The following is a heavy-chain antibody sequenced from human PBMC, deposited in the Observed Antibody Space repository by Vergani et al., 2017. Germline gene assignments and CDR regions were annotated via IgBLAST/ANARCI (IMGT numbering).Heavy chain of an antibody. CDR3: ASDSGWYRGVDY. J-gene: IGHJ4*02. CDR1: GFTVSSNY. V-gene: IGHV3-66*01. Sequence: EVQLVESGGGLVQPGGSLRLSCAASGFTVSSNYMSWVRQAPGKGLEWVSVISGSGGSTYYADSVKGRFTISRDNAKNSLYLQMNSLRAEDTAVYYCASDSGWYRGVDYWGQGTLVTVSS. CDR2: ISGSGGST. D-gene: IGHD6-19*01.